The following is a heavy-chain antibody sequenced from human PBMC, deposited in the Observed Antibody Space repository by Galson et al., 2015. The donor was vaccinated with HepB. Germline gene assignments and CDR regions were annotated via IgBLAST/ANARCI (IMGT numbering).Heavy chain of an antibody. V-gene: IGHV3-33*08. D-gene: IGHD6-19*01. Sequence: SLRLSCAASGFTFSSYGMHWVRQAPGKGLEWVAVIWYDGSNKYYADSVKGRFTISRDNSKNTLYLQMNSLRAEDTAVYYCAREGSSGEYYYYYGMDVWGQGTTVTVSS. CDR2: IWYDGSNK. CDR1: GFTFSSYG. CDR3: AREGSSGEYYYYYGMDV. J-gene: IGHJ6*02.